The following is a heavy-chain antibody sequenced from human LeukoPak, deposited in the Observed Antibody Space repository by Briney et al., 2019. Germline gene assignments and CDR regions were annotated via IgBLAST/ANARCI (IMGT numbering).Heavy chain of an antibody. CDR3: ARGRYCTNGVCYFDY. D-gene: IGHD2-8*01. Sequence: SETLSLTCTVSGGSISSSDYSWGWIRQSPGKGLEWIASIRYSGATYYSPSLKSRVTISLDTPKNQFFLRLTSVTAADTAVYYCARGRYCTNGVCYFDYWGQGTLVTVSS. CDR2: IRYSGAT. CDR1: GGSISSSDYS. J-gene: IGHJ4*02. V-gene: IGHV4-39*01.